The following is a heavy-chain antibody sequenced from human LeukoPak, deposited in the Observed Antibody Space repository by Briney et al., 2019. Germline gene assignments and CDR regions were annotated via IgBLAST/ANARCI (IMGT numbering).Heavy chain of an antibody. D-gene: IGHD6-19*01. CDR3: ASHIAVAGTFDY. J-gene: IGHJ4*02. CDR1: GGSISSYY. Sequence: SETLSLTCTVSGGSISSYYWSWIRQPPGKGLEWIGYIYYSGSTNHNPSLKSRVTISVDTSKNQFSLKLSSVTAADTAVYYCASHIAVAGTFDYWGQGTLVTVSS. CDR2: IYYSGST. V-gene: IGHV4-59*08.